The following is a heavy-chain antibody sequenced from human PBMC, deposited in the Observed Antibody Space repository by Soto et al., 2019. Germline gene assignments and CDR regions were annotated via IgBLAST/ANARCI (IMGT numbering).Heavy chain of an antibody. CDR3: ASALSHYRQGSYGMDV. Sequence: QVQLVQSGAEVKKPGSSVKVSCKASGGTFSSYAISWVRQAPGQGLEWMGGIIPIFGTANYALKFQGRVPITADESTSTAYMELSSLRSEDTAVYYCASALSHYRQGSYGMDVWGQGTTVTVSS. D-gene: IGHD4-4*01. V-gene: IGHV1-69*01. J-gene: IGHJ6*02. CDR1: GGTFSSYA. CDR2: IIPIFGTA.